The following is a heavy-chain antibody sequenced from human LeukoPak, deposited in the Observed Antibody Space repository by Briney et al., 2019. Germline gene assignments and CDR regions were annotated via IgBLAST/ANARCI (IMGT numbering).Heavy chain of an antibody. Sequence: SETLSLTCTVSGGSISSSSYYWGWIRQTPGKGLEWIGSIYYSGSTYYNPSLKSRVTISVDTSKNQFSLKLSSVTAADTAVYYCARTPFRYDSSGYLYWFDPWGQGTLVTVSS. J-gene: IGHJ5*02. V-gene: IGHV4-39*07. D-gene: IGHD3-22*01. CDR1: GGSISSSSYY. CDR2: IYYSGST. CDR3: ARTPFRYDSSGYLYWFDP.